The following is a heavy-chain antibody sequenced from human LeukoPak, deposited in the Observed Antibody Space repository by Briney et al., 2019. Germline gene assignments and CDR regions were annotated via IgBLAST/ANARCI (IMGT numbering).Heavy chain of an antibody. CDR2: TYYRSKWFN. CDR3: ARDPVTRGAGWYFDL. J-gene: IGHJ2*01. D-gene: IGHD1-1*01. V-gene: IGHV6-1*01. Sequence: SQTLSLACAISGDSVSSNSAAWHWIRQSPSRGLEWLGRTYYRSKWFNNYGVSVRSRITIIPDTSKNQISLQLNSVTPEDTAVYYCARDPVTRGAGWYFDLWGRGTSVTVSS. CDR1: GDSVSSNSAA.